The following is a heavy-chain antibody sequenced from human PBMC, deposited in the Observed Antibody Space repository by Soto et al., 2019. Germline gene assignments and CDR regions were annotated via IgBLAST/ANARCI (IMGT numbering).Heavy chain of an antibody. V-gene: IGHV3-23*01. Sequence: GGSLRLSCAASGFTFSSYAMSWVRQAPGKGLEWVSAISGSGGSTYYADSVKGRFTISRDNSKNTLYLQVNSLRAEDTAVYHCAKAQYYYDSSGYFPPAGGMDVWGQGTTVTVSS. CDR1: GFTFSSYA. D-gene: IGHD3-22*01. CDR2: ISGSGGST. CDR3: AKAQYYYDSSGYFPPAGGMDV. J-gene: IGHJ6*02.